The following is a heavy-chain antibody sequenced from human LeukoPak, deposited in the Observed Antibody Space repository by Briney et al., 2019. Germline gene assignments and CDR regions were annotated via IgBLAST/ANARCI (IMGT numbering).Heavy chain of an antibody. CDR2: IIPMFGTA. J-gene: IGHJ4*02. CDR3: ARVDPSSSSQALDS. V-gene: IGHV1-69*05. CDR1: GGTFSSYA. D-gene: IGHD6-6*01. Sequence: SVKVSCKASGGTFSSYAISWLRQAPGEGLEWMGGIIPMFGTASYAQKFQGRVTITTDESTSTAYMELSSLISEDTAVYYCARVDPSSSSQALDSWGQGTLVTVSS.